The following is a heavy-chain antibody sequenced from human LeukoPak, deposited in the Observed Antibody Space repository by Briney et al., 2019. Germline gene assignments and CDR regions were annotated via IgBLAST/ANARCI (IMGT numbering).Heavy chain of an antibody. D-gene: IGHD2-21*02. Sequence: SQTLSLTCTVSDGSISSGTSYWSWIRQPPGKGLEWIGYIYYSGSTYHNPSLKSRVTISLDTPKNHLSLKLTSVTAAVTAVYYCASYYTVYCGGDCFSKAFDNWGQGTMVTVSS. CDR3: ASYYTVYCGGDCFSKAFDN. CDR2: IYYSGST. V-gene: IGHV4-30-4*01. J-gene: IGHJ3*02. CDR1: DGSISSGTSY.